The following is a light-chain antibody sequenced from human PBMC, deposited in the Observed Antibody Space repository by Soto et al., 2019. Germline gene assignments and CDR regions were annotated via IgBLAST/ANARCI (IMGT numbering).Light chain of an antibody. CDR3: QQYNSYSPT. J-gene: IGKJ1*01. CDR1: QSVSSY. CDR2: DAS. Sequence: EIVLTQSPATLSLSPGERATLSCRASQSVSSYLAWYQQKPGQAPRLLIYDASNRATGIPARFSGSGSGTDFTLTISSLEPEDFATYYCQQYNSYSPTFGQGTKVEIK. V-gene: IGKV3-11*01.